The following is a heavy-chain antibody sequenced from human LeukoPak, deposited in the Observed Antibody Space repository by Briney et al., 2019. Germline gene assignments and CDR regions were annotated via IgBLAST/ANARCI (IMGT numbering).Heavy chain of an antibody. D-gene: IGHD6-13*01. CDR3: AKDIYSSSWYYFDY. V-gene: IGHV3-74*01. Sequence: GGSLRLSCAASGFTFSSYWMHWVRQAPGKGLVWVSRIHTDGSTTNYADFVKGRFTISRDNAKNSLYLQMNSLRAEDTALYYCAKDIYSSSWYYFDYWGQGTLVTVSS. CDR2: IHTDGSTT. CDR1: GFTFSSYW. J-gene: IGHJ4*02.